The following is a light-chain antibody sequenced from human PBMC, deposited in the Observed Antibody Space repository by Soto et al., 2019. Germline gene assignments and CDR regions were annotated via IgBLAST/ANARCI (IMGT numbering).Light chain of an antibody. CDR2: GAS. CDR3: QQYGSSPYT. CDR1: QSVSSSY. V-gene: IGKV3-20*01. J-gene: IGKJ2*01. Sequence: EIVMTQSPATLSVSPGERATLSCRARQSVSSSYLAWYQQKPGQAPRLLIYGASSRATGIPDRFSGSGSGTDFTLTISRLEPEDFAVYYCQQYGSSPYTFGQGTKLEIK.